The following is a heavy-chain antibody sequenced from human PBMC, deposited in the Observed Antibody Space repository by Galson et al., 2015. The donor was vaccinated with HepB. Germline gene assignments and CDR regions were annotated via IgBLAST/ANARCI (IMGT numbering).Heavy chain of an antibody. D-gene: IGHD5-12*01. CDR1: GFSFSGHW. V-gene: IGHV3-7*03. Sequence: SLRLSCAASGFSFSGHWMSWVRQAPGKGQEWVANIKEDGSIEYYVDSVTGRFTISRDNARNLLYLQMNGLRAEDTAVYFCARNRGYETFDYWGQGALVTVSS. CDR3: ARNRGYETFDY. CDR2: IKEDGSIE. J-gene: IGHJ4*02.